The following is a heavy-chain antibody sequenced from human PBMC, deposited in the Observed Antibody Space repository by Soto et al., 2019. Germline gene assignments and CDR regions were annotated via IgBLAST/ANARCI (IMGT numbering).Heavy chain of an antibody. CDR2: IYYSGST. J-gene: IGHJ4*02. CDR1: GGSVSSGSYY. CDR3: AGLVPGDPPKF. Sequence: SETLSLTSTVSGGSVSSGSYYWSWIRQPPGKGLEWIGYIYYSGSTNYNPSLKSRVTLSVDTSKNQFSLKLSSMTAADTAVYYCAGLVPGDPPKFWGQGTPVTVSS. D-gene: IGHD7-27*01. V-gene: IGHV4-61*01.